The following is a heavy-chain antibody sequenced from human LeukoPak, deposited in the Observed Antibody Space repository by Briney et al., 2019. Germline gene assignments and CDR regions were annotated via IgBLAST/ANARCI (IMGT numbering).Heavy chain of an antibody. Sequence: ASVKVSCKASGYTFTSYGISWVRQAPGQGLEWMGGIIPIFGTANYAQKFQGRVTITADESTSTAYMELSSLRSEDTAVYYCAREQGDSSSWYYYYYGMDVWGQGTTVTVSS. D-gene: IGHD6-13*01. CDR1: GYTFTSYG. CDR3: AREQGDSSSWYYYYYGMDV. V-gene: IGHV1-69*13. CDR2: IIPIFGTA. J-gene: IGHJ6*02.